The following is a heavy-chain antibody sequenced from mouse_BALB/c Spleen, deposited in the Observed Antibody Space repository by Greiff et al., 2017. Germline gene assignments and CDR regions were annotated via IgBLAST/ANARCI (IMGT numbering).Heavy chain of an antibody. CDR1: GYTFSSYW. V-gene: IGHV1-9*01. CDR3: ARIYYDYDALAY. CDR2: ILPGSGST. Sequence: QVQLQQSGAELMKPGASVKISCKATGYTFSSYWIEWVKQRPGHGLEWIGEILPGSGSTNYNEKFKGKATFTADTSSNTAYMQLSSLTSEDSAVYYCARIYYDYDALAYWGQGTLVTVSA. J-gene: IGHJ3*01. D-gene: IGHD2-4*01.